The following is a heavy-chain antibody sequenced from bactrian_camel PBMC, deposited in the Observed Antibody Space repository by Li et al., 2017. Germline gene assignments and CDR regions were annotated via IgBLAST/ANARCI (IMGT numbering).Heavy chain of an antibody. CDR1: GDTSNNYC. D-gene: IGHD4*01. CDR3: AAEPYWNSDYDEALAPSDFSL. Sequence: HVQLVESGGGSVQTGGSLRLSCSASGDTSNNYCIGWFRQAPGKEREGVAAIYSGASITHYADSVKGRFTASRDAAKNAIYLEMNSLKPDDTAMYYCAAEPYWNSDYDEALAPSDFSLWGQGTQVTV. J-gene: IGHJ4*01. CDR2: IYSGASIT. V-gene: IGHV3-3*01.